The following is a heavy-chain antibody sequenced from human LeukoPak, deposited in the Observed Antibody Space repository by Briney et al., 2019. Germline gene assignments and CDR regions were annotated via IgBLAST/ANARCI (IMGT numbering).Heavy chain of an antibody. CDR1: GFTFSSYA. CDR2: ISYDGSNK. CDR3: ARGTQLLWFDY. D-gene: IGHD3-10*01. Sequence: PGRSLRLSCAASGFTFSSYAMHWVRQAPGKGLEWVAVISYDGSNKYYADSVKGRFTISRDNSKNTVYLQMNSLRAEDTAVYYCARGTQLLWFDYWGQGILVTVSS. J-gene: IGHJ4*02. V-gene: IGHV3-30*14.